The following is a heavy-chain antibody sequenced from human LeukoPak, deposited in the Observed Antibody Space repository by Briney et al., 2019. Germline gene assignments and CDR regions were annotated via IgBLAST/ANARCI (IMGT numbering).Heavy chain of an antibody. V-gene: IGHV4-39*07. CDR1: GGSISSSSYY. D-gene: IGHD2-2*01. CDR2: IYYSGST. CDR3: ARTIVVVPAAFDY. J-gene: IGHJ4*02. Sequence: SETLSLTCTVSGGSISSSSYYWGWIRQPPGKGLEWIGSIYYSGSTYYNPSLKSRVTISVDTSKKQFSLKLSPVTAADTAVYYCARTIVVVPAAFDYWGQGTLVTVSS.